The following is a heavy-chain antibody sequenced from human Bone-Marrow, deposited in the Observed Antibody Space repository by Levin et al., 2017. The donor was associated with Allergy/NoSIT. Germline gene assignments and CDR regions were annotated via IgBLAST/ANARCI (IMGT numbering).Heavy chain of an antibody. J-gene: IGHJ4*02. V-gene: IGHV5-51*01. Sequence: GESLKISCKGSGYTFMSYRIGWVRQKPGKGLEWIGIIFPGDSDTRYSPSFQGQVTISADKSTKSAYLQWRSLKASDTATYYCARGRGSSWYSYFDLWGQGSLVTVSS. CDR2: IFPGDSDT. CDR1: GYTFMSYR. CDR3: ARGRGSSWYSYFDL. D-gene: IGHD6-13*01.